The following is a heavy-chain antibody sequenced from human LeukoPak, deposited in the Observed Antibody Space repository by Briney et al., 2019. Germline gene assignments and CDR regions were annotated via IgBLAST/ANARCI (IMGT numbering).Heavy chain of an antibody. Sequence: PSETLSLTCTVSGGSISSSSYYWGWIRQPPGKGLEWIGSIYYSGSTYYNPSLKSRVTISVDTSKNQFSLKLSSVTAADTAVYYCAREWRSYDDYGDYEARRWDNWFDPWGQGTLVTVSS. CDR2: IYYSGST. D-gene: IGHD4-17*01. CDR3: AREWRSYDDYGDYEARRWDNWFDP. CDR1: GGSISSSSYY. V-gene: IGHV4-39*02. J-gene: IGHJ5*02.